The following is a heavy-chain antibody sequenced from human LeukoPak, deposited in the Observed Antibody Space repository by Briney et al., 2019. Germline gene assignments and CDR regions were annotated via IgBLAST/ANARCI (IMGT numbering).Heavy chain of an antibody. CDR2: INPSGGST. J-gene: IGHJ4*02. CDR3: AREALTYYYDSSGIDYFDY. Sequence: ASVRVSCKASGYTFTSYYMHWVRQAPGQGLEWMGVINPSGGSTSYAQKFQGRVTMTRDTSTSTVYMELSSLRSEDTAVYYCAREALTYYYDSSGIDYFDYWGQGILVTVSS. V-gene: IGHV1-46*01. D-gene: IGHD3-22*01. CDR1: GYTFTSYY.